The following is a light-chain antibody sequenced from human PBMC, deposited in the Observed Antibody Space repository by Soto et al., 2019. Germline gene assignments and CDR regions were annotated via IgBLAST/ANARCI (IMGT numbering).Light chain of an antibody. CDR1: QSIGSD. CDR2: GTS. V-gene: IGKV3-15*01. J-gene: IGKJ3*01. CDR3: QGYDNWPL. Sequence: EIVMTQSPATLSVSPGERATLSCRASQSIGSDLAWYQQKPGQAPRLLIYGTSTRATDIPDRFSGSGSGTEFTLTISSLQSENFAVYYCQGYDNWPLFGPGTKVDIK.